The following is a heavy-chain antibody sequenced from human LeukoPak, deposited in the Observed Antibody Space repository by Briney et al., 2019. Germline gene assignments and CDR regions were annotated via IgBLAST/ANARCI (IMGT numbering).Heavy chain of an antibody. CDR1: GYTFTSYD. V-gene: IGHV1-8*03. CDR3: ASGTRDIVATSGAFDI. CDR2: MNPNSGNT. J-gene: IGHJ3*02. Sequence: ASVKVSCKASGYTFTSYDINWVRQATGQGLEWMGWMNPNSGNTGYAQKFQGRVTITRNTSISTACMELSSLRSEDTAVYYCASGTRDIVATSGAFDIWGQGTMVTVSS. D-gene: IGHD5-12*01.